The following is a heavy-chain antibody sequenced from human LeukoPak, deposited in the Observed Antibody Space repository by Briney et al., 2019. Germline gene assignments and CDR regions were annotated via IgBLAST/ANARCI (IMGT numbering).Heavy chain of an antibody. Sequence: SETLSLTCTVSGGSISSYYWSWIRQPAGKGLEWIGRIYTSGSTNYNPLLKSRVTMSVDTSKNQFSLKLSSVTAADTAVYYCAREGQWLTQTDYWGQGTLVTVSS. CDR3: AREGQWLTQTDY. CDR1: GGSISSYY. D-gene: IGHD6-19*01. J-gene: IGHJ4*02. CDR2: IYTSGST. V-gene: IGHV4-4*07.